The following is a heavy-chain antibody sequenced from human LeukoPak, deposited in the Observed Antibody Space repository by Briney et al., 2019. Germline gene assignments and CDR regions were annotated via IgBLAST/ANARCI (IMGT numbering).Heavy chain of an antibody. Sequence: GGSLRHSCAASGVTCSTYAMSWGRQPPGEGLVWGSSIIATGGSTYYADSVKGRFTISRDNSTYTLYLQMNSLRAEDTAVYYCAKQHAATGGYFDYWGQGTLVTVSS. CDR1: GVTCSTYA. J-gene: IGHJ4*02. CDR3: AKQHAATGGYFDY. D-gene: IGHD3-10*01. CDR2: IIATGGST. V-gene: IGHV3-23*01.